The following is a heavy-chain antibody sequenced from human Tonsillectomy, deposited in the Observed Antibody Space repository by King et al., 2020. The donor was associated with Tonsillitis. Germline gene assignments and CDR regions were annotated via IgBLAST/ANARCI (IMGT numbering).Heavy chain of an antibody. CDR3: ARVSLTYCSGTSCDAYSYYGMDI. Sequence: GQLVQSGAEVKKPGASVKVSCKASGYTFTSYDVNWVRQATGQGLEWMGWMNPNRGNTGYAQKFQGRVTMTRNTSISTAYMELSSLRSEDAAVYYLARVSLTYCSGTSCDAYSYYGMDIWGQGTTVTVSS. J-gene: IGHJ6*02. CDR1: GYTFTSYD. CDR2: MNPNRGNT. D-gene: IGHD2-2*01. V-gene: IGHV1-8*01.